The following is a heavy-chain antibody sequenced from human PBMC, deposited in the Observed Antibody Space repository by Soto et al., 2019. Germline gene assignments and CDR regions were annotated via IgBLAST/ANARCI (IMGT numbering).Heavy chain of an antibody. CDR2: LWYDGSNK. V-gene: IGHV3-33*01. CDR3: ARDATGYSSSCYGGDFDY. CDR1: GFTFSSYG. Sequence: QVQLVESGGGVVQPGRSLRLSCAASGFTFSSYGMHWVRQAPGKGLEWVAVLWYDGSNKYYADSVKGRFTISRDNSKNTLYLQMNGLRAEETAVYYCARDATGYSSSCYGGDFDYWGQGTLVTVSS. D-gene: IGHD6-13*01. J-gene: IGHJ4*02.